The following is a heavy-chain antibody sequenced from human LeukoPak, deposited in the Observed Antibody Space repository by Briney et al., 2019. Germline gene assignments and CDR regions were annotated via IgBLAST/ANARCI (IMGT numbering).Heavy chain of an antibody. D-gene: IGHD2-15*01. V-gene: IGHV3-9*01. Sequence: GRSLRLASPASGFTFDDYAMHWDRHAPGKGLEWVSGISWNSGSIGYADSVKGRFTISRDNAKNSLYLQMNSLRAEDTALYYCAKVIARYCSGGSCYSGGMDVWGQGTTVTVSS. J-gene: IGHJ6*02. CDR3: AKVIARYCSGGSCYSGGMDV. CDR1: GFTFDDYA. CDR2: ISWNSGSI.